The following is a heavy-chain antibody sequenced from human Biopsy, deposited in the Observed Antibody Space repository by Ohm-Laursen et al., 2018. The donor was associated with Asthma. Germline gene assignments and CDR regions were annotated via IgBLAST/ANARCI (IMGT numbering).Heavy chain of an antibody. V-gene: IGHV3-33*01. D-gene: IGHD6-6*01. J-gene: IGHJ6*02. Sequence: SLRLSCAASGITFSTYGMHWVRQAPGKGLEWVSFIWYDGRKKTYADSVKGRFTISRDNSKNTLYLQMNSLRAEDKAVYYCARKIAARGGMGVWGQGTTVTVSS. CDR1: GITFSTYG. CDR3: ARKIAARGGMGV. CDR2: IWYDGRKK.